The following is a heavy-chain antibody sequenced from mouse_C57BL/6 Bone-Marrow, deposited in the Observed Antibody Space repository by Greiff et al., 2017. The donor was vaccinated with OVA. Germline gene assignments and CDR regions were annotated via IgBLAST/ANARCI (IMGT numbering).Heavy chain of an antibody. J-gene: IGHJ1*03. Sequence: VKLVESGPGLVAPSQSLSITCTVSGFSLTSYAISWVRQPPGKGLEWLGVIWTGGGTNYNSALKSSLSTSKANSKSQVFLKMNSLQTDDTARYSCARNFIYYYGSSLYWYFDVWGTGTTVTVSS. D-gene: IGHD1-1*01. CDR2: IWTGGGT. V-gene: IGHV2-9-1*01. CDR3: ARNFIYYYGSSLYWYFDV. CDR1: GFSLTSYA.